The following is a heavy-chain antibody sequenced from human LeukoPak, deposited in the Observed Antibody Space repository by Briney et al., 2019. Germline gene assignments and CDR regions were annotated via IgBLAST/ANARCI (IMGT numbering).Heavy chain of an antibody. Sequence: PSETLSLTCAVYGGSLSGFYWSWIRQPPGNGLEWIGETSHGGTTSYNPSFKSRVSISVDRSKNQFSLKLNSVTAADTAVYYCARHGEKYQVYWSQGTLVTVSS. CDR2: TSHGGTT. V-gene: IGHV4-34*01. CDR1: GGSLSGFY. D-gene: IGHD2-2*01. J-gene: IGHJ4*02. CDR3: ARHGEKYQVY.